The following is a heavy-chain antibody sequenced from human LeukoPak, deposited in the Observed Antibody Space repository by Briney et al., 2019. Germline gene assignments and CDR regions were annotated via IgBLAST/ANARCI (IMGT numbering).Heavy chain of an antibody. D-gene: IGHD6-13*01. J-gene: IGHJ5*02. V-gene: IGHV4-39*07. Sequence: SETLSLTCTVSGGSISSSSYYWGWIRQPPGKGLEWIGSIYYSGSTNYNPSLKSRVTISVDTSKNQFSLKLSSVTPADTAVYYCASYSIAAAGPRFDPWGQGTLVTVSS. CDR1: GGSISSSSYY. CDR3: ASYSIAAAGPRFDP. CDR2: IYYSGST.